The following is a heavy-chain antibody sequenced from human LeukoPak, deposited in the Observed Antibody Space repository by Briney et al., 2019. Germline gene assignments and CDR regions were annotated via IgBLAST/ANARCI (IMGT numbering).Heavy chain of an antibody. CDR2: ISAYNGNT. CDR3: AREGTAIDAFDI. J-gene: IGHJ3*02. CDR1: GYTFTSYY. Sequence: ASVKVSCKASGYTFTSYYMHWVRQAPGQGLEWMGWISAYNGNTNYAQKLQGRVTMTTDTSTSTAYMELRSLRSDDTAVYYCAREGTAIDAFDIWGQGTMVTVSS. V-gene: IGHV1-18*04. D-gene: IGHD5-18*01.